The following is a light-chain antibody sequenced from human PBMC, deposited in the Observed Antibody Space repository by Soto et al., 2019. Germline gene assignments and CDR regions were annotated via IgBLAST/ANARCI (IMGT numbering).Light chain of an antibody. V-gene: IGKV1-5*03. CDR2: KAS. Sequence: DIQMTQSPSTLSASVGDRVTITCRASQSISSWLAWYQQKPGKAPKLLISKASSLESGVPSRFSGSVSGTEFTLTISSLQPVDFATSSCQQYNTYWTFRQGTKV. J-gene: IGKJ1*01. CDR3: QQYNTYWT. CDR1: QSISSW.